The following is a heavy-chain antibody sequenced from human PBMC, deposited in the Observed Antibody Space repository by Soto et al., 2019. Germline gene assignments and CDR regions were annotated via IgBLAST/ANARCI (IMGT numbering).Heavy chain of an antibody. CDR3: ARVFYDYVWGSYGGMDV. V-gene: IGHV4-30-4*01. D-gene: IGHD3-16*01. CDR1: GGSISSGDYY. J-gene: IGHJ6*02. Sequence: PSETLSLTCTVSGGSISSGDYYWSWIRQPPGKGLEWIGYIYYSGSTYYNPSLKSRVTISVDTSKNQFSLKLSSVTAADTAVYYCARVFYDYVWGSYGGMDVWGQGTTVTVSS. CDR2: IYYSGST.